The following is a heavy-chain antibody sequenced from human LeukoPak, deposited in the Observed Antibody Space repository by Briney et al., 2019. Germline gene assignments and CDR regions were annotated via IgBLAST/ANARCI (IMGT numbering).Heavy chain of an antibody. CDR3: ASSIAAAGTGL. CDR1: GYSISSGYY. Sequence: PSETLSLTCTVSGYSISSGYYWGWIRQPPGKGLEWIGSIYHSGSTYYNPSLKSRVTISVDTSKNQFSLKLSSVTAADTAVYYCASSIAAAGTGLWGQGTLVTVSS. V-gene: IGHV4-38-2*02. J-gene: IGHJ4*02. CDR2: IYHSGST. D-gene: IGHD6-13*01.